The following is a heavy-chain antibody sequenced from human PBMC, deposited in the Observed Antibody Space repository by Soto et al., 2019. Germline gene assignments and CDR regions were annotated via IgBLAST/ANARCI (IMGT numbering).Heavy chain of an antibody. CDR2: IHYSATT. CDR1: GGSINSGNYY. V-gene: IGHV4-31*03. Sequence: KTSETLSLTCTVSGGSINSGNYYWSWIRQLPGKGLEWIGYIHYSATTYYNPSLKSRVSISLDTSKNQFSLKVNSVTAADTAVYYCAREGGRGGGYNAVDFWGLGTLVTVS. CDR3: AREGGRGGGYNAVDF. J-gene: IGHJ4*02. D-gene: IGHD3-10*01.